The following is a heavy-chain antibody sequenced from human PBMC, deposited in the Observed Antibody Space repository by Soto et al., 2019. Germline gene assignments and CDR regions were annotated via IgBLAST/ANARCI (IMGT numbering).Heavy chain of an antibody. CDR1: GGSISSYY. V-gene: IGHV4-59*01. CDR2: IYYSGST. D-gene: IGHD3-10*01. J-gene: IGHJ6*03. CDR3: ASGDGSGGYYTSYYYYMDV. Sequence: PSETLSLTCTVSGGSISSYYWSWIRQPPGKGLEWIGYIYYSGSTNYNPSLKSRVTISVDTSKNQFSLKLSSVTAADTAVYYCASGDGSGGYYTSYYYYMDVWGKGTTVTVSS.